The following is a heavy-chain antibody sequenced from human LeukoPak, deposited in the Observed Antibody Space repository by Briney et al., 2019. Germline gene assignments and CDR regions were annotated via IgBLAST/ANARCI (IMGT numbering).Heavy chain of an antibody. Sequence: SETPSLTCTVSGGSISSGGYYWSWIRQHPGKGLEWIGYIYYSGSTYYNPSLKSRVTISVDTSKNQFSLKLSSVTAADTAVYYCASSRDYSNYGDYFDYWGQGTLVTVSS. V-gene: IGHV4-31*03. J-gene: IGHJ4*02. CDR2: IYYSGST. D-gene: IGHD4-4*01. CDR1: GGSISSGGYY. CDR3: ASSRDYSNYGDYFDY.